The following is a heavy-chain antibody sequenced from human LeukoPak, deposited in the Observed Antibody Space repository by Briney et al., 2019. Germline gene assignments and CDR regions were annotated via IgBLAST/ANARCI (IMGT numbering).Heavy chain of an antibody. CDR1: GLTFSSAW. J-gene: IGHJ4*02. CDR3: ARGIVGATDS. CDR2: INSDGSGT. Sequence: GGSLRLSCAASGLTFSSAWMHWVRQTPGKGLVWVSHINSDGSGTGYADSVKGRFTISRDNAKNTLYLQMNSLGAEDTAVYYCARGIVGATDSWGQGTLVTVSS. V-gene: IGHV3-74*01. D-gene: IGHD1-26*01.